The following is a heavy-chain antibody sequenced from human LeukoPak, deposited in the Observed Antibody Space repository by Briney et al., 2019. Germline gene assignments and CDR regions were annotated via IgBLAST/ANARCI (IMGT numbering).Heavy chain of an antibody. D-gene: IGHD3-10*01. CDR3: ARYSRGDQIMVRGVIQAFDI. V-gene: IGHV4-39*01. CDR2: IYYSGST. Sequence: SETLSLTCTVSGGSISSSSYYWGWIRQPPGKGLEWIGSIYYSGSTYYNPSLKSRVTISVDTSKNQFSLKLSSVTAADTAVYYCARYSRGDQIMVRGVIQAFDIWGQGTMVTVSS. CDR1: GGSISSSSYY. J-gene: IGHJ3*02.